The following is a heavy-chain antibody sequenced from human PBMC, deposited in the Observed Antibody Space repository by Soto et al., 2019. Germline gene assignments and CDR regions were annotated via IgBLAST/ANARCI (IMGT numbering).Heavy chain of an antibody. V-gene: IGHV1-58*01. D-gene: IGHD2-15*01. CDR3: ARNTKSAAGADSHRLDV. CDR2: IAGGSGQT. CDR1: GFSFLDST. J-gene: IGHJ6*02. Sequence: SVKVSCKASGFSFLDSTVQWLRQARGQPLEWIGWIAGGSGQTRYAQKMQGRVTFTRDMSTNTAYMEVTSLRAEDTAVYYCARNTKSAAGADSHRLDVWGHGSTLTASS.